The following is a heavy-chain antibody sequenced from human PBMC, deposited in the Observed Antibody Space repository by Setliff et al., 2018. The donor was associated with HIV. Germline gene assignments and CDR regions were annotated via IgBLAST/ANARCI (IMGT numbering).Heavy chain of an antibody. Sequence: SETLSLTCAVYGGSFNDYYWTWIRQPPGKGLEWIGEIYHSGNTNYNPSLKSRLIISVDTSKKQFSLKRRSVTAADTAIYYCARSSRGYCSGGSCYGFDPWGQGNLVTVSS. J-gene: IGHJ5*02. CDR1: GGSFNDYY. CDR3: ARSSRGYCSGGSCYGFDP. V-gene: IGHV4-34*01. CDR2: IYHSGNT. D-gene: IGHD2-15*01.